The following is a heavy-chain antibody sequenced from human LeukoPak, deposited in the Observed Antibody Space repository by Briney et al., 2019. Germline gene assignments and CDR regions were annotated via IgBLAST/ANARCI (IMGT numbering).Heavy chain of an antibody. D-gene: IGHD5-18*01. CDR2: IRYDGSNK. CDR1: GFTFSNYG. V-gene: IGHV3-30*02. Sequence: GGSLRLSCAASGFTFSNYGMHWVRQAPGKGLEWVAFIRYDGSNKYYADSVKGRFTISRDNSKNTLYLQMNSLRAEDTAVYYCAKDRGYNYAVDYWGQGTLVTVSP. J-gene: IGHJ4*02. CDR3: AKDRGYNYAVDY.